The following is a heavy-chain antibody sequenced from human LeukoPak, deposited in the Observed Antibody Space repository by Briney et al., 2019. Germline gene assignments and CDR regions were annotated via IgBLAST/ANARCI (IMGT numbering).Heavy chain of an antibody. Sequence: GGSLRLSCAASGFTFSSYWMHWVRQAPGKGLVWVSRINSDGSSTSNADSVKGRFTISRDNAKNTLYLQMNSLRAEDTAVYYCARDMDDSSGYAFDYWGQGTLVTGSS. J-gene: IGHJ4*01. CDR1: GFTFSSYW. CDR2: INSDGSST. CDR3: ARDMDDSSGYAFDY. D-gene: IGHD3-22*01. V-gene: IGHV3-74*01.